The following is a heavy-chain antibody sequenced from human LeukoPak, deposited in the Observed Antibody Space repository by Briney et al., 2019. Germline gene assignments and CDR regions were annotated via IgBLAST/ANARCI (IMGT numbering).Heavy chain of an antibody. D-gene: IGHD6-13*01. CDR3: VRSQWSSWFFDY. Sequence: ASVKVSCKASGYTFRSYGISWVRQAPGQGLEWMGWISAYNGNTNHVQKFKGRVTMTTDTSTSTAYMELRSPRSGDTAVYYCVRSQWSSWFFDYWGQGTLVTVSA. CDR1: GYTFRSYG. J-gene: IGHJ4*02. V-gene: IGHV1-18*01. CDR2: ISAYNGNT.